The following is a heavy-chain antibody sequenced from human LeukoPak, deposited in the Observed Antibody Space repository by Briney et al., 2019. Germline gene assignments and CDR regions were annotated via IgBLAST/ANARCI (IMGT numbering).Heavy chain of an antibody. J-gene: IGHJ5*02. D-gene: IGHD4-17*01. CDR3: ARVHDYGDHSPWFDP. CDR1: GGSFSGYY. Sequence: PSETLSLTCAVYGGSFSGYYWSWIRQHPGKGLEWIGYIYYSGSTYYNPSLKSRVTISVDTSKNQFSLKLSSVTAADTAVYYCARVHDYGDHSPWFDPWGQGTLVTVSS. V-gene: IGHV4-31*11. CDR2: IYYSGST.